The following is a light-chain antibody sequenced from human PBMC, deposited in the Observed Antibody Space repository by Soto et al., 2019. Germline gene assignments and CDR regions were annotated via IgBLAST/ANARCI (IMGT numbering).Light chain of an antibody. CDR1: QTIKTRS. CDR3: QHYGHSPLT. V-gene: IGKV3-20*01. Sequence: EIVLTQSPGTLFLSPGERATLSCRASQTIKTRSLAWYQQKPGQAPRRLIYGTSSRPTNIPDRFSASGSGTDFTLTISRLEPDDFAVYYCQHYGHSPLTFGGGTKVEIK. J-gene: IGKJ4*02. CDR2: GTS.